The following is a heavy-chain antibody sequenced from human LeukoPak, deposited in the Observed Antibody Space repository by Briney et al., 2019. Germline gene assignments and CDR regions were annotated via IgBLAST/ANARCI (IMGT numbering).Heavy chain of an antibody. V-gene: IGHV3-30*19. CDR2: ISYDGSNK. J-gene: IGHJ6*02. CDR1: GFTFSSYG. CDR3: ARPYCSSTSCYPPGYYYYGMDV. Sequence: GGSLRLSCAASGFTFSSYGMHWVRQAPGKGLEWVAVISYDGSNKYYADSVKGRFTISRDNSKNTLYLQMNSLRAEDTAVYYCARPYCSSTSCYPPGYYYYGMDVWGQGTTVTVSS. D-gene: IGHD2-2*01.